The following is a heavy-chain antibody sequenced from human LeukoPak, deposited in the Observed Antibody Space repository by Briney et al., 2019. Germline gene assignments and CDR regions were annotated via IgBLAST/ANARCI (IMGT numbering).Heavy chain of an antibody. V-gene: IGHV4-59*08. D-gene: IGHD6-13*01. Sequence: SETLSLTCTVSGGSISSYYWSWIRQPPGKGLEWIGYIYYSGSTNYNPSLKSRVTISVDTSKNQFSLKLSSVTAADTAVYYCARLLSGTLDYYYYYGMDVWGQGTTVTVSS. CDR1: GGSISSYY. J-gene: IGHJ6*02. CDR3: ARLLSGTLDYYYYYGMDV. CDR2: IYYSGST.